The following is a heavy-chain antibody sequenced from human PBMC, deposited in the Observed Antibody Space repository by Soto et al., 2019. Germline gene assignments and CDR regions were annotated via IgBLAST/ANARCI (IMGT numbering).Heavy chain of an antibody. J-gene: IGHJ5*02. Sequence: ASVKVSCKASDYTFSGYGIMWVRQAPGQGLEWMGWISAYNGNTNSAEKLRGRLTMTTDASTTTAYMELRSLRSDDTAIYYCARDQGFRVVINSNWFDPWGQGTLVTVSS. CDR2: ISAYNGNT. D-gene: IGHD2-21*01. CDR3: ARDQGFRVVINSNWFDP. V-gene: IGHV1-18*01. CDR1: DYTFSGYG.